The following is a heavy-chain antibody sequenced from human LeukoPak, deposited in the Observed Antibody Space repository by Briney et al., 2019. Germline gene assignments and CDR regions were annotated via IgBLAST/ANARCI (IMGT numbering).Heavy chain of an antibody. Sequence: GGSLRLSCAASGFSFSSSSMSWVRQAPGKGLEWVSYIDSTSTYIFYADSVQGRFTLSRDNAKNSLILQMNSPRAEDTAVYYCARDTSGSQVITYLDYWGQGILVTVAS. CDR3: ARDTSGSQVITYLDY. D-gene: IGHD3-10*01. J-gene: IGHJ4*02. CDR2: IDSTSTYI. V-gene: IGHV3-21*01. CDR1: GFSFSSSS.